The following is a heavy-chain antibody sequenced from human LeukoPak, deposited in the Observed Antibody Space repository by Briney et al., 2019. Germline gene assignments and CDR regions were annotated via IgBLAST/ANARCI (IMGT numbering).Heavy chain of an antibody. J-gene: IGHJ4*02. Sequence: GGSLRLSCAASGFTFSSYAMSWVRQAPGKGLEWVAFIRYDGSNKYYADSVKGRFTISRDNSKNTLYLQMNSLRAEDTAVYYCAKEYYDFWSGQDLWGQGTLVTVSS. D-gene: IGHD3-3*01. CDR2: IRYDGSNK. CDR3: AKEYYDFWSGQDL. CDR1: GFTFSSYA. V-gene: IGHV3-30*02.